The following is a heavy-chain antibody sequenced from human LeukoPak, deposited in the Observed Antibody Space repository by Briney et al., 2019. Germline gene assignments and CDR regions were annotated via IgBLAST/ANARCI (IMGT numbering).Heavy chain of an antibody. Sequence: SETLSLTCTVSGGSISNYYRSWIRQPPGKGLEWIGYIYYSGSTNYNPSLKSRVTISVDTSKNQFSLKLSSVTAADTAVYYCARVGGTNYYYYGMDVWGQGTTVTVSS. D-gene: IGHD1-26*01. CDR1: GGSISNYY. J-gene: IGHJ6*02. CDR3: ARVGGTNYYYYGMDV. V-gene: IGHV4-59*01. CDR2: IYYSGST.